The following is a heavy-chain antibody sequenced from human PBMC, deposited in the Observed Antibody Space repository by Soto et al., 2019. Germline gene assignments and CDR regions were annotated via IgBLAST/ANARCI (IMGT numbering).Heavy chain of an antibody. V-gene: IGHV4-30-2*01. D-gene: IGHD4-17*01. CDR2: IYHSGST. CDR1: GGSISSGGYS. J-gene: IGHJ5*02. CDR3: ARERNTVTTDWFDP. Sequence: PSETLSLTCAVSGGSISSGGYSWSWIRQPPGKGLEWIGYIYHSGSTYYNPSLKSRVTISVDRSKNQFSLKLSSVTAADTAVYYCARERNTVTTDWFDPWGQGTLVTVSS.